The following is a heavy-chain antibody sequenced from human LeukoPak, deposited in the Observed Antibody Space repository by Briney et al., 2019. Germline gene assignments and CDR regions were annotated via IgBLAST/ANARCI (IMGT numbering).Heavy chain of an antibody. CDR3: ARGVAAARYDAFDI. V-gene: IGHV3-21*01. CDR2: ISSSSSYI. D-gene: IGHD6-13*01. J-gene: IGHJ3*02. CDR1: GFTFSSYS. Sequence: GGSLRLSCAASGFTFSSYSMNWVRQAPGKGLEWVSSISSSSSYIYYADSVKGRFTISRDNAKNSLYLQMSSLRAEDTAVYYCARGVAAARYDAFDIWGQGTMVTVSS.